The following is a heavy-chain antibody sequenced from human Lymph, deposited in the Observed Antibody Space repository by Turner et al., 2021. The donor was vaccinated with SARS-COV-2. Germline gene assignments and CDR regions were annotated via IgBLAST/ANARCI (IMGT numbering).Heavy chain of an antibody. CDR3: ARDFVAVTGPFDY. Sequence: VQVVESGGGGVQPGRALSLSCAASGFTFSSYAMHWVRQDAGKELEWVAVISYDGSNKNYAESLKGRFTISRENSKNTLYLQMNSLIAEHTAVYYCARDFVAVTGPFDYWGQGTLVTVSS. V-gene: IGHV3-30-3*01. CDR2: ISYDGSNK. J-gene: IGHJ4*02. CDR1: GFTFSSYA. D-gene: IGHD6-19*01.